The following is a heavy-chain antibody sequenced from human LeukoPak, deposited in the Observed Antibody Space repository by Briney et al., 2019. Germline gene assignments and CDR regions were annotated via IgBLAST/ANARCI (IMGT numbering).Heavy chain of an antibody. CDR1: GYTFTSYW. Sequence: GESLKISCKGAGYTFTSYWIVWVRQMPGKGLEWMGIIYPGDSDTRYNPSFQGQVTISADKSISSAYQQWNSLKASNTAMYYCARLRDNWEDYWGQGTLVTLSS. CDR2: IYPGDSDT. V-gene: IGHV5-51*01. CDR3: ARLRDNWEDY. D-gene: IGHD1-20*01. J-gene: IGHJ4*02.